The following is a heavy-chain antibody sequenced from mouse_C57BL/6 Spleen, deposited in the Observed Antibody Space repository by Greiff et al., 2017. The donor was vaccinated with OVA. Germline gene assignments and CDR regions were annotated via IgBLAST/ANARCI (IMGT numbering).Heavy chain of an antibody. V-gene: IGHV1-69*01. CDR2: IDPSDSYT. D-gene: IGHD4-1*01. CDR1: GYTFTSYW. J-gene: IGHJ1*03. CDR3: ALTGTLSWYFDV. Sequence: QVQLQQPGAELVMPGASVKLSCKASGYTFTSYWMHWVKQRPGQGLEWIGEIDPSDSYTNYNQKFKGKSTLTVDKSSSTAYMQLSSLTSEDSAVYYGALTGTLSWYFDVWGTGTTFTVS.